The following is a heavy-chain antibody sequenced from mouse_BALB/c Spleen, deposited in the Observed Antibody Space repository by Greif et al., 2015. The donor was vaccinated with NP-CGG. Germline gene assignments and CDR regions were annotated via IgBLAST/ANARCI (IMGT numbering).Heavy chain of an antibody. CDR1: GFTFSSYT. V-gene: IGHV5-6-4*01. CDR2: ISSGGSYT. Sequence: EVQLVESGGGLVKPGGSLKLSCAASGFTFSSYTMSWVRQTPEKRLEWVATISSGGSYTYYPDSVKGRFTISRDNAKNTLYLQMSSLKSEDTAMYYCTRDWRDFDYWGQGTTLTVSS. CDR3: TRDWRDFDY. J-gene: IGHJ2*01.